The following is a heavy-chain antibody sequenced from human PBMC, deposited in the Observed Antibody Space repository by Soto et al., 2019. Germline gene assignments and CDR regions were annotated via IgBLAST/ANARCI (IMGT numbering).Heavy chain of an antibody. D-gene: IGHD5-12*01. CDR1: GYSFTSYW. V-gene: IGHV5-10-1*01. CDR3: ATTCAVCRDGYNIH. J-gene: IGHJ4*02. CDR2: IDPSDSYT. Sequence: PGESLKLSCKGSGYSFTSYWISWVRQMPGKGLEWMGRIDPSDSYTNYSPSFQGHVTISADKSISTAYLQWSSLKASDTAMYYCATTCAVCRDGYNIHWGQGTLVTVSS.